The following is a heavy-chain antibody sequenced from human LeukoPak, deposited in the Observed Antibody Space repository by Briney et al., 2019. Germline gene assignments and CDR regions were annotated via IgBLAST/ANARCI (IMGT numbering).Heavy chain of an antibody. J-gene: IGHJ6*02. CDR2: IIPIFGTA. V-gene: IGHV1-69*13. D-gene: IGHD2-2*01. Sequence: GASVKVSCKASGGTFRSYVISWVRRAPGQGLEWMGGIIPIFGTANYAQKFQGRVTITADESTSTAYMELSSLRSEDTAVYYCARGTVVPAAGPGRYDHYVMDVWGQGTTVTVSS. CDR1: GGTFRSYV. CDR3: ARGTVVPAAGPGRYDHYVMDV.